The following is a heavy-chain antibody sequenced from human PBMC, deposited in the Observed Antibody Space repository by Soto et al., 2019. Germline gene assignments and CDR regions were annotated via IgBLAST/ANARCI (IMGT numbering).Heavy chain of an antibody. V-gene: IGHV1-2*02. Sequence: ASVKVSCKASGYTFIGYYIHWVRQAPGQGLEWMGSINPNSGVTNYAQRFQGRVTMTRDTSITTVYMELRSLRSDDTAVYFCARDHGFDPRGQGTLVTVSS. CDR2: INPNSGVT. J-gene: IGHJ5*02. CDR3: ARDHGFDP. CDR1: GYTFIGYY.